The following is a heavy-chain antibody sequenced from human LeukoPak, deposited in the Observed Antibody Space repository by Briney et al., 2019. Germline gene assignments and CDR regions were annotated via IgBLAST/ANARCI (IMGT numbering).Heavy chain of an antibody. D-gene: IGHD6-6*01. CDR3: ARGVARSSKFHFSYYFDH. CDR1: GGSISSSSYY. Sequence: SETLSLTCIVSGGSISSSSYYWGWIRQPPGKGLEWIGSIYHSGSTYYNPSLKSRVTISVDTSKNQFSLNLSSVTAADTAVYYCARGVARSSKFHFSYYFDHWGQGTLVTVSS. CDR2: IYHSGST. J-gene: IGHJ4*02. V-gene: IGHV4-39*07.